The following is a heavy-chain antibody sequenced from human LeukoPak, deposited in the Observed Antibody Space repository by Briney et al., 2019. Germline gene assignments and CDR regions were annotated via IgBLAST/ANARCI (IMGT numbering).Heavy chain of an antibody. V-gene: IGHV4-61*01. CDR1: GGSVDSGSYY. Sequence: SETLSLTCTVSGGSVDSGSYYWNWIRQPPGKGLEWIGYIYYSGSTNYNPSLKSRVTISVDTSKNQFSLKLSSVTAADTAVYYCARAAYSGSYHSDYWGQGTLVTVSS. J-gene: IGHJ4*02. CDR3: ARAAYSGSYHSDY. D-gene: IGHD1-26*01. CDR2: IYYSGST.